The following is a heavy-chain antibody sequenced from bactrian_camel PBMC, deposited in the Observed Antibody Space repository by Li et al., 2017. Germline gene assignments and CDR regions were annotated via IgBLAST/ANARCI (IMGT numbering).Heavy chain of an antibody. V-gene: IGHV3S6*01. CDR2: IDSDGST. CDR3: AADEMGCIENVY. D-gene: IGHD1*01. Sequence: HVQLVESGGGSVQAGGSLTLSCAVSGYTSSDFCMDWFRQAPGKEREGVARIDSDGSTAYGDSVKGRFTISKDNANNTLYLQMNSLKPEDTAMYYCAADEMGCIENVYRGQGTQVTVS. J-gene: IGHJ4*01. CDR1: GYTSSDFC.